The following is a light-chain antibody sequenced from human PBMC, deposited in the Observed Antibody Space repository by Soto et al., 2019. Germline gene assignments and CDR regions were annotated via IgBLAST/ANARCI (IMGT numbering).Light chain of an antibody. J-gene: IGKJ4*01. CDR1: QSVSSN. CDR2: GAS. V-gene: IGKV3-15*01. Sequence: EIVMTQSPATLSVSPGERATLSCRASQSVSSNLAWYQQKPGQAPRLLIYGASTRATGLPARFSGSGSGTEFTLTISSLQSEDFAVYYCQQYNNWRGTFGGGTKVEIK. CDR3: QQYNNWRGT.